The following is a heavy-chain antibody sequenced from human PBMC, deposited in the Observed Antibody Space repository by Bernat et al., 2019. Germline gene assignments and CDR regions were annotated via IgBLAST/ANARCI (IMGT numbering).Heavy chain of an antibody. D-gene: IGHD5/OR15-5a*01. CDR1: AFTFSSYA. CDR3: AKGVYGLGGFDY. CDR2: VSSSGGST. Sequence: EVQLLESGGGLVQPGGSLRLSCAASAFTFSSYAMSWVRQAPGKGLEWVSTVSSSGGSTYYAASAKGRFSISRDNSKNTLYLQMNSLRAEDTAVYYCAKGVYGLGGFDYWGQGTLVTVSS. V-gene: IGHV3-23*01. J-gene: IGHJ4*02.